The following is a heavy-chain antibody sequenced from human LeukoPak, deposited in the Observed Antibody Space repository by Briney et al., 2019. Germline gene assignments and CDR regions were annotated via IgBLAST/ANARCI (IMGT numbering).Heavy chain of an antibody. CDR1: GYTFTSYG. CDR2: ISAYNGNT. Sequence: ASVKVSCKASGYTFTSYGISWVRQAPGQGLEWMGWISAYNGNTNYAQKLQGRVTMTTDTSTSTAYMELRSLRSDDTAVYYCARWGYDSSGYYYSVFDYWGQGTLVTVSS. CDR3: ARWGYDSSGYYYSVFDY. V-gene: IGHV1-18*01. J-gene: IGHJ4*02. D-gene: IGHD3-22*01.